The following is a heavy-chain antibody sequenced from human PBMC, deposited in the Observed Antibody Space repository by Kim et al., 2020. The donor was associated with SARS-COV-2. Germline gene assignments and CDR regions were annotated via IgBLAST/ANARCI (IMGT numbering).Heavy chain of an antibody. CDR3: ARVLRIYGSAYFDY. D-gene: IGHD1-26*01. Sequence: SETLSLTCAVYGGSFSGYYWSWIRQPPGKGLEWIGEINHSGSTNYNPSLKSRVTISVDTSKNQFSLKLSSVTAADTAVYYCARVLRIYGSAYFDYWGQGTLVTVSS. V-gene: IGHV4-34*01. J-gene: IGHJ4*02. CDR2: INHSGST. CDR1: GGSFSGYY.